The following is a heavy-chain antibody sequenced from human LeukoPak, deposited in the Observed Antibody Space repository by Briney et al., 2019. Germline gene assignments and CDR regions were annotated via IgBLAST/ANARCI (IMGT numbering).Heavy chain of an antibody. J-gene: IGHJ5*02. CDR2: IYHSGST. CDR1: GGSISSSNW. Sequence: SETLSLTCAVSGGSISSSNWWSWVRQPPGKGLEWIGEIYHSGSTNYNPSLKSRVTISVDKSKNQFSLKLSSVTAADTAVYYCARGSPLGQNWFDPWGQGTLVAVSS. V-gene: IGHV4-4*02. CDR3: ARGSPLGQNWFDP.